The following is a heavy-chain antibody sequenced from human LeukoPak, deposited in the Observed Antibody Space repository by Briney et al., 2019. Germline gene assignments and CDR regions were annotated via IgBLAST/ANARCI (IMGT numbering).Heavy chain of an antibody. CDR1: GDSISGGGYY. D-gene: IGHD1-26*01. CDR3: ARWSGSYQLDAFDI. Sequence: SQTLSLTCTVSGDSISGGGYYWRWIRQHPGKGLEWIGYIYYSGSTNYNPSLKSRVTISVDTSKNQFSLKLSSVTAADTAVYYCARWSGSYQLDAFDIWGQGTMVTVSS. CDR2: IYYSGST. J-gene: IGHJ3*02. V-gene: IGHV4-31*03.